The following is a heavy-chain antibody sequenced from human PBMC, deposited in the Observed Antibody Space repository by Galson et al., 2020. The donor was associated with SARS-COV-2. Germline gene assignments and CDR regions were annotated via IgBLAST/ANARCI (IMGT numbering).Heavy chain of an antibody. Sequence: ESLNITCAASGFTITTYAISWVRQAPGKGMERVSTISDRAARTYNADSVKGRFTISRENSKNTLYLQMNSLRAEDKAVYYCAKYYYGSSGYSRYAFDIWGQGTMVTVSS. CDR1: GFTITTYA. D-gene: IGHD3-22*01. J-gene: IGHJ3*02. CDR2: ISDRAART. CDR3: AKYYYGSSGYSRYAFDI. V-gene: IGHV3-23*01.